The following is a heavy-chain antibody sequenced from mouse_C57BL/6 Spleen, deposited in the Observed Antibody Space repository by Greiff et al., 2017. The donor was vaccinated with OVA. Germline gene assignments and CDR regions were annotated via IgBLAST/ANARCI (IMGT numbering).Heavy chain of an antibody. CDR3: ARGGYYGSSHWYFDV. D-gene: IGHD1-1*01. CDR1: GYTFTSYW. Sequence: QVQLKESGAELVKPGASVKLSCKASGYTFTSYWMHWVKQRPGQGLEWIGMIHPNSGSTNYNEKFKSKATLTVDKSSSTAYMQLSSLTSEDSAVYYCARGGYYGSSHWYFDVWGTGTTVTVSS. V-gene: IGHV1-64*01. CDR2: IHPNSGST. J-gene: IGHJ1*03.